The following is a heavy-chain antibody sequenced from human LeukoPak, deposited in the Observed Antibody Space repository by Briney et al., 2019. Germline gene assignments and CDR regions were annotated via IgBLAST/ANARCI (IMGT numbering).Heavy chain of an antibody. CDR2: ISYDGSNK. D-gene: IGHD6-6*01. V-gene: IGHV3-30*03. CDR3: AILPTYEYSSNWFDP. J-gene: IGHJ5*02. CDR1: GFTFSSYG. Sequence: GGSLRLSCAASGFTFSSYGMHWVRQAPGKGLEWVAVISYDGSNKYYADSVKGRFTISRDNSKNTLYLQMNSLRAEDTAVYYCAILPTYEYSSNWFDPWGQGTLVTVSS.